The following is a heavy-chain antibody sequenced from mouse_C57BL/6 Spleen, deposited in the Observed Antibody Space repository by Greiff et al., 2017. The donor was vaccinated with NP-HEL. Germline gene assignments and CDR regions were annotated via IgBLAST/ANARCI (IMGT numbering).Heavy chain of an antibody. J-gene: IGHJ2*01. CDR1: GYTFTSYW. V-gene: IGHV1-61*01. D-gene: IGHD1-1*01. Sequence: QVQLQQSGAELVRPGSSVKLSCKASGYTFTSYWMDWVKQRPGQGLEWIGNIYPSDSETHYNQKFKDKATLTVDKSSSTAYMQLSSLTSEDSAVYYCARYGTTVEGYFDYWGQGTTLTVSS. CDR2: IYPSDSET. CDR3: ARYGTTVEGYFDY.